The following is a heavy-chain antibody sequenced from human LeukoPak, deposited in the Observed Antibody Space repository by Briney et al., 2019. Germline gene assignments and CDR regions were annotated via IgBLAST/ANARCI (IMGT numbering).Heavy chain of an antibody. CDR1: GYTFTSYY. J-gene: IGHJ3*02. D-gene: IGHD2-15*01. Sequence: ASVKVSCKAPGYTFTSYYMHWVRQAPGQGLEWMGIINPSGGSTSYAQKFQGRVTMTRDTSTSTVYMELSSLRSEDTAVYYCARRSGYCSGGSCYGHAFDIWGQGTMVTVSS. CDR3: ARRSGYCSGGSCYGHAFDI. V-gene: IGHV1-46*01. CDR2: INPSGGST.